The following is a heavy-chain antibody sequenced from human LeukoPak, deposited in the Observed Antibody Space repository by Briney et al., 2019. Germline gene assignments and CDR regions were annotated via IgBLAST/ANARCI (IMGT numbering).Heavy chain of an antibody. CDR3: AKDWAVLGTMVPN. CDR2: IRFDGSNK. D-gene: IGHD5-12*01. V-gene: IGHV3-30*02. J-gene: IGHJ4*02. Sequence: GGSLRLSCAASGLIFGSYGMHWVRQAPGKGLEWVAFIRFDGSNKYYAESAKGRFTISRDNSKNTLYLQMNSLRPEDTAVYYCAKDWAVLGTMVPNWGQGTVLTVSS. CDR1: GLIFGSYG.